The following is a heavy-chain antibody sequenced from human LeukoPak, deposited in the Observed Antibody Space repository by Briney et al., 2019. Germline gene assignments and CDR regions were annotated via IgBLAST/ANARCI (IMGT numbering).Heavy chain of an antibody. J-gene: IGHJ4*02. CDR3: AHSSVGSSGWSDLDY. Sequence: SGPTLVNPTQTLTLTCTFSGFSLSTSGVAVGWIRQPPGKPLEWLAFIYWDDDERYSPSLRSRLTIIKDTSKNQVVLTMTNMDPVDTATYYCAHSSVGSSGWSDLDYWGQGTLVTVSS. V-gene: IGHV2-5*02. CDR1: GFSLSTSGVA. D-gene: IGHD6-19*01. CDR2: IYWDDDE.